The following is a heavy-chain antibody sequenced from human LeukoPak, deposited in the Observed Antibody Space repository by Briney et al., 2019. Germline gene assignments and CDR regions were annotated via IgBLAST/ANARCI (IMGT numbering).Heavy chain of an antibody. Sequence: GGSLRLSCAASGFTVSSNYMSWVRQAPGKGLEWVSIIYSGGSTFYADSVKGRFTISRDNSKNTLYLQMNSLRAEDTAVYYCARWYDYDSKGYNYYFDYWGQGTLVTVST. V-gene: IGHV3-53*01. CDR1: GFTVSSNY. D-gene: IGHD3-22*01. CDR3: ARWYDYDSKGYNYYFDY. J-gene: IGHJ4*02. CDR2: IYSGGST.